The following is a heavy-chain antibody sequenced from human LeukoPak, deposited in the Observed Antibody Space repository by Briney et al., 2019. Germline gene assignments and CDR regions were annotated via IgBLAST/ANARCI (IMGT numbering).Heavy chain of an antibody. D-gene: IGHD3-10*01. J-gene: IGHJ4*02. CDR3: ARTGTYYSGMYYFNY. Sequence: ASVKVSCKASGYTFTGYYMHWVRQAPGQGLEWMGWINPNSGGTNYAQKFQGMVTMTRDTSISTAYMELSRLRSDDTAVYYCARTGTYYSGMYYFNYWGQGALVTVSS. CDR1: GYTFTGYY. CDR2: INPNSGGT. V-gene: IGHV1-2*02.